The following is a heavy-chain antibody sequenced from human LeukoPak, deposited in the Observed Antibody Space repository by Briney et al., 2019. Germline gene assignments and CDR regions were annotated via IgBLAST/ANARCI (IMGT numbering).Heavy chain of an antibody. Sequence: SVKVSCKASGYTFTSYGISWVRQAPGQGLEWMGGIIPIFGTANYAQKFQGRVTITADESTSTAYMELSSLRSEDTAVYYCARVRYEGGYYYYYMDVWGKGTTVTISS. CDR1: GYTFTSYG. D-gene: IGHD3-16*01. J-gene: IGHJ6*03. CDR2: IIPIFGTA. V-gene: IGHV1-69*13. CDR3: ARVRYEGGYYYYYMDV.